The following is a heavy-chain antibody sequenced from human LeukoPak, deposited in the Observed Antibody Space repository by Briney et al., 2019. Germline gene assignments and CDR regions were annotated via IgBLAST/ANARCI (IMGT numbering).Heavy chain of an antibody. J-gene: IGHJ3*02. CDR3: ARGTGLKAFDI. CDR2: INPSGGST. Sequence: GASVKVSCKASGYTFTSYGISWVRQAPGQGLEWMGIINPSGGSTIYAQKFQGRVTMTRDTSTSTVYMELSSLRSEDTAVYYCARGTGLKAFDIWGQGTMVTVSS. CDR1: GYTFTSYG. D-gene: IGHD3-10*01. V-gene: IGHV1-46*01.